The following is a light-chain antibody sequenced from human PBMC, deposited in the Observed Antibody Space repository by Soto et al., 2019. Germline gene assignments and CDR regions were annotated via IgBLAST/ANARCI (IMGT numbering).Light chain of an antibody. CDR3: QQYNNWPLT. J-gene: IGKJ4*02. Sequence: EIVMTQSAATLSVSPGDRATLSCRASQSVDNDLAWHQQKPGQPPRLLICDASTRATGIPARFSGSQSGTEFTLTISSLLSEDFAVYSCQQYNNWPLTFGGGTKVEIK. CDR1: QSVDND. V-gene: IGKV3D-15*01. CDR2: DAS.